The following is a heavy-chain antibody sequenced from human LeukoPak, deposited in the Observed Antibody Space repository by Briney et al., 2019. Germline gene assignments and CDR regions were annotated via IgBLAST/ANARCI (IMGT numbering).Heavy chain of an antibody. CDR1: GYSFTSYW. CDR2: INAGNGNA. D-gene: IGHD6-19*01. Sequence: GESLKISCKGSGYSFTSYWISWVRQAPGQRLEWMGWINAGNGNAKYSQKFQGRVTITRDTSASTAYMELSSLRSEDTAVYYCARPVMYSSGPFDYWGQGTLVTVSS. CDR3: ARPVMYSSGPFDY. V-gene: IGHV1-3*01. J-gene: IGHJ4*02.